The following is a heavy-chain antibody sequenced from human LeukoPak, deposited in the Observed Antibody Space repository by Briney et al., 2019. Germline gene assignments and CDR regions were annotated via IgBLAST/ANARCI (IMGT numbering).Heavy chain of an antibody. CDR3: AKDPWSLDDSSGYYYE. D-gene: IGHD3-22*01. Sequence: GGSLRLSCAASRFTFSYYYMSWLRQAPGKGRDWVSPISDSGGSKYNAGSVKGRFTIPRDNSKNTVYLQMNSLSAEDTAVYYCAKDPWSLDDSSGYYYEWGQGTLVTGSS. V-gene: IGHV3-23*01. CDR1: RFTFSYYY. J-gene: IGHJ4*01. CDR2: ISDSGGSK.